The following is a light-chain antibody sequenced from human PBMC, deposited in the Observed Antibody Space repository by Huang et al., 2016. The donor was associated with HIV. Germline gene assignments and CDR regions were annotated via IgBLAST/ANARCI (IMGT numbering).Light chain of an antibody. CDR3: QQYDNLHLS. J-gene: IGKJ4*01. Sequence: DIQTTQSPSSLSASVGDRVTITCQASQDITNHINWYQQKTGKAPKLLIYDASTLEKWVPSRFSGSGSGTDFTFTIASLQPEDVATYYCQQYDNLHLSFGGGTKVEIK. CDR1: QDITNH. CDR2: DAS. V-gene: IGKV1-33*01.